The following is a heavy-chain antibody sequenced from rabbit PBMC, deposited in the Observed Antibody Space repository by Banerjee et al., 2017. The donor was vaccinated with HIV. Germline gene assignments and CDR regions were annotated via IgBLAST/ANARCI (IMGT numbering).Heavy chain of an antibody. V-gene: IGHV1S45*01. CDR1: GFSFSSIYY. D-gene: IGHD2-1*01. CDR2: IYTGSGSA. CDR3: ARDYNDYGDNTRLDL. Sequence: QEQLEESGGDLVKPGASLTLTCTASGFSFSSIYYMCWVRQASGKGLEWIACIYTGSGSAYYASWAKGRFTISKPSSTTVTLQMTSLTAADTATYFCARDYNDYGDNTRLDLWGPGTLVTVS. J-gene: IGHJ3*01.